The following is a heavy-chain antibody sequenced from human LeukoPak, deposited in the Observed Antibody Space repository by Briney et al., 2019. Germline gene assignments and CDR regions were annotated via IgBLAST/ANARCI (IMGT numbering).Heavy chain of an antibody. Sequence: GGTLRLSCVGSGFSFSSYSMNWVRQAPGKGLEWVSSISSSSSYIYYADSVKGRFTISRDNAKNSLYLQMNSLRAEDTAVYYCAGGYCSSTSCYKTVYYYYYMDVWGKGTTVTVSS. CDR3: AGGYCSSTSCYKTVYYYYYMDV. CDR2: ISSSSSYI. V-gene: IGHV3-21*01. D-gene: IGHD2-2*01. J-gene: IGHJ6*03. CDR1: GFSFSSYS.